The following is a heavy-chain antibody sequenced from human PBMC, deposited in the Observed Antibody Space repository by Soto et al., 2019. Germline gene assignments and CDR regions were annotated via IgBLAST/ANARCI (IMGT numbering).Heavy chain of an antibody. J-gene: IGHJ4*02. CDR3: GRVLLGYADPIDQ. V-gene: IGHV3-30*03. CDR1: GFAFRSYG. D-gene: IGHD5-12*01. Sequence: QVQLVESGGGVVQAGRSLRLSCSASGFAFRSYGMHWVRQAPGKGLEWVAFISDDESDKYYADSVKGRFTISRDNSENTVDLHMNSLRFEDSSVYYCGRVLLGYADPIDQWGQGTLVTVSS. CDR2: ISDDESDK.